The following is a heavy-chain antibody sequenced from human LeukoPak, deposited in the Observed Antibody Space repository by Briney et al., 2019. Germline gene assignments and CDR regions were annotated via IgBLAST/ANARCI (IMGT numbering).Heavy chain of an antibody. CDR3: ARVQYSSSWYPNDAFDI. D-gene: IGHD6-13*01. V-gene: IGHV3-7*01. CDR2: IKQDGSEK. J-gene: IGHJ3*02. CDR1: GFTFSSYW. Sequence: VGSLRLSCAASGFTFSSYWMSWVRQAPGKGLEWVANIKQDGSEKYYVDSVKGRFTISRDNAKNSLYLQMNSLRAEDTAVYYCARVQYSSSWYPNDAFDIWGQGTMVTVSS.